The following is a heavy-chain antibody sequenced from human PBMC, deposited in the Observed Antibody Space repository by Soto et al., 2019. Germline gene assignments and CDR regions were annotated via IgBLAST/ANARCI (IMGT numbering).Heavy chain of an antibody. CDR3: ARDHHSSGWYEGYFDY. CDR1: GFTFSSYG. CDR2: IWYDGSNK. D-gene: IGHD6-19*01. Sequence: GGSLRLSCAASGFTFSSYGMHWVRQAPGKGLEWVAVIWYDGSNKYYADSVKGRFTISRDNSKNTLYLQMNSLRAEDTAVYYCARDHHSSGWYEGYFDYWGQGTLVTVSS. J-gene: IGHJ4*02. V-gene: IGHV3-33*01.